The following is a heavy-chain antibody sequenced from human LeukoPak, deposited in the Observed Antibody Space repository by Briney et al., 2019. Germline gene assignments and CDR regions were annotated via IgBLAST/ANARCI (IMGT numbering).Heavy chain of an antibody. Sequence: GGSLRLSCAASGFTFSTYNMNWVRQAPGKGLEWVSSISSSRSSIYYSDSVKGRFTISRDNAENSLYLQMNSLRAEDTAVYYYARAAGSGWYVGYYYYYMDVWGKGTTVTVSS. D-gene: IGHD6-19*01. V-gene: IGHV3-21*01. CDR3: ARAAGSGWYVGYYYYYMDV. CDR2: ISSSRSSI. J-gene: IGHJ6*03. CDR1: GFTFSTYN.